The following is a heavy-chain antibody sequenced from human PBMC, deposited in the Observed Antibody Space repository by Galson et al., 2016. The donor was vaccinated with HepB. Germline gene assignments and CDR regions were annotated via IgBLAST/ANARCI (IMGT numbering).Heavy chain of an antibody. CDR2: VYKTGST. V-gene: IGHV4-59*01. D-gene: IGHD2-21*02. CDR3: ARGVTGTPYFDF. J-gene: IGHJ4*02. CDR1: GGSISSYF. Sequence: ETLSLTCSVSGGSISSYFWSWIRQPPGKGLEWIGYVYKTGSTNYSPSLRGRVTTSVDTSKNQFSLKLISVTAADTAVYYCARGVTGTPYFDFWGPGALVTVSS.